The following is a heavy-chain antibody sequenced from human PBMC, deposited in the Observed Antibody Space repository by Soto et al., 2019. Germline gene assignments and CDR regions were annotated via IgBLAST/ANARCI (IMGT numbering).Heavy chain of an antibody. CDR3: AREDSIIIPTVSDF. CDR2: VSKSDYT. J-gene: IGHJ4*02. CDR1: GFTFNNYG. D-gene: IGHD3-22*01. Sequence: GGSLRLSCVVSGFTFNNYGINWVRQAPGKGLEWVSTVSKSDYTYYSDSVKGRLIISSNNADNSVSLQMNTLRAEDTAVYYCAREDSIIIPTVSDFWGQGTLVTVSS. V-gene: IGHV3-21*01.